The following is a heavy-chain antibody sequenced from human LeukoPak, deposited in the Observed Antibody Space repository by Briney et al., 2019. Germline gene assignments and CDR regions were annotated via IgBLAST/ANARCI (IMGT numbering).Heavy chain of an antibody. CDR2: ISSSSSYI. Sequence: GGSLRLSCAASGFTFSSYSMNWVRQAPGKGLEWVSSISSSSSYIYYADSVKGRFTISRDNAKNSLYLQMNSLRAEDTAVYYCAGPIVVVPAALTADDYWGQGTLVTVSS. J-gene: IGHJ4*02. D-gene: IGHD2-2*01. V-gene: IGHV3-21*01. CDR3: AGPIVVVPAALTADDY. CDR1: GFTFSSYS.